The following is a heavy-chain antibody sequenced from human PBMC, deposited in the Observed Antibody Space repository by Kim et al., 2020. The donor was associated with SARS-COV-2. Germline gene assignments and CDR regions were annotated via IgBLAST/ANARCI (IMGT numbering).Heavy chain of an antibody. D-gene: IGHD6-19*01. CDR1: GFNFYGYA. Sequence: GGSLRLSCAASGFNFYGYALMWARQAPGNGLEWVSTISLAAGWTHYAASVEGRFTISRDNAKNTLYLQMNSLRAEDTAVYYCARVIAVAGDDAFDIWGQGTMVTVSS. J-gene: IGHJ3*02. CDR3: ARVIAVAGDDAFDI. V-gene: IGHV3-23*01. CDR2: ISLAAGWT.